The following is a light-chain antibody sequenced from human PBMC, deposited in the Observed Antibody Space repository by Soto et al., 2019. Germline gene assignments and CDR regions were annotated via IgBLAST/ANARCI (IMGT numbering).Light chain of an antibody. Sequence: EIVLTQSPGTLSLSPGERATLSCRASQSVSSNYLAWYQQKPGQAPRLLIYGASSRATGIPDRFIGSGSGTDFTLTISRQEPEDFAVYYCQQYGGSPRVTFGGGTKVEIK. V-gene: IGKV3-20*01. CDR1: QSVSSNY. J-gene: IGKJ4*01. CDR2: GAS. CDR3: QQYGGSPRVT.